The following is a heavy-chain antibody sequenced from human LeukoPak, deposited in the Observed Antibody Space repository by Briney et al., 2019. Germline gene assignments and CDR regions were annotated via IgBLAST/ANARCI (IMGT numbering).Heavy chain of an antibody. CDR3: ARGGRYCSGGSCYPTYY. CDR1: GFTFSSYN. V-gene: IGHV3-48*01. Sequence: GGSLRLSCAASGFTFSSYNMNWVRQAPGKGLEWVSYISSSSTIYYADSVKGRFTISRDNAKNSLYLQMNSLRAEDTAVYYCARGGRYCSGGSCYPTYYWGQGTLVTVSS. D-gene: IGHD2-15*01. CDR2: ISSSSTI. J-gene: IGHJ4*02.